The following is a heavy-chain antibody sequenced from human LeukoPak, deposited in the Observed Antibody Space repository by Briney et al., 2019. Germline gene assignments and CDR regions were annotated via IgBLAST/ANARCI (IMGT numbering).Heavy chain of an antibody. V-gene: IGHV4-39*01. Sequence: SETLSLTCTVSGGSISSSSYYWGWIRQPPGKGLEWIGSSYYSGGTYYNPSLKSRVTISVDTSKNQFSLKLSSVTAADTAVYYCARTLLSTVIRQRYNWFDPWGQGTLVTVSS. CDR1: GGSISSSSYY. J-gene: IGHJ5*02. CDR3: ARTLLSTVIRQRYNWFDP. CDR2: SYYSGGT. D-gene: IGHD2-2*01.